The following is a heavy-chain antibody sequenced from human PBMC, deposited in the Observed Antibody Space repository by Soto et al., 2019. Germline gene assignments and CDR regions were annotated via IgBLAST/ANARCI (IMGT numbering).Heavy chain of an antibody. CDR2: ISSSSSTI. J-gene: IGHJ6*03. CDR1: GFTFSSYS. D-gene: IGHD3-16*01. Sequence: WGSLRLSCAASGFTFSSYSMNWVRQAPGKGLEWVSYISSSSSTIYYADSVKGRFTISRDNAKNSLYLQMNSLRAEDTAVYYCARLGYYDYIWGVHYYMDVWGKGTTVTVSS. V-gene: IGHV3-48*01. CDR3: ARLGYYDYIWGVHYYMDV.